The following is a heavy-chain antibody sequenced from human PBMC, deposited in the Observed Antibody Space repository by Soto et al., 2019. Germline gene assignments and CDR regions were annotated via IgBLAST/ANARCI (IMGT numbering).Heavy chain of an antibody. CDR1: GFSLSTSKVG. D-gene: IGHD3-16*01. J-gene: IGHJ3*02. Sequence: QITLKESGPTLVKPTQTLTLTCTFSGFSLSTSKVGVGWIRQPPGKALEWLALIYWDDDKRYSPSLNSRLTIXMDTSKNQVVLTMTNMDPVDTATYYCAHTYPPAFDIWGQGTMVTVSS. CDR3: AHTYPPAFDI. CDR2: IYWDDDK. V-gene: IGHV2-5*02.